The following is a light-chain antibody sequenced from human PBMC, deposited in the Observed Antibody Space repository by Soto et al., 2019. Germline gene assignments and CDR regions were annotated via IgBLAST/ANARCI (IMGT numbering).Light chain of an antibody. J-gene: IGLJ2*01. V-gene: IGLV2-8*01. CDR3: SSYAGSNKRV. CDR1: SSDVGGYNY. CDR2: EVS. Sequence: QSALTQPPSASGSPGQSVTISCTGTSSDVGGYNYVSWYQQHPGKAPKLMIYEVSKRPSGVPDRFSGSKSGNMASLTVSGLQAEDEADYYCSSYAGSNKRVFGGGTKVTVL.